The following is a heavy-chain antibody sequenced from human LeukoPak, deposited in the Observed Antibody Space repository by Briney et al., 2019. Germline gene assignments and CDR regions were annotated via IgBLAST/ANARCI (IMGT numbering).Heavy chain of an antibody. CDR1: GYTFTGYY. D-gene: IGHD1-26*01. Sequence: ASVKVSCKASGYTFTGYYMHWVRQAPGQGLEWMGWINPNSGGTNYAQKFQGRVTMTRDTSISTAYMELSRLRSDDTAVYYCAALIVGTTARGGWFDPWGQGTQVTVSS. CDR3: AALIVGTTARGGWFDP. J-gene: IGHJ5*02. V-gene: IGHV1-2*02. CDR2: INPNSGGT.